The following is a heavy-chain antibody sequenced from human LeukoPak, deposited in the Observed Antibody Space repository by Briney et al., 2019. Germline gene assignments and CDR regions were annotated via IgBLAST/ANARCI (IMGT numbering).Heavy chain of an antibody. CDR3: AVQRTLWQQLLDY. Sequence: PSETLSLTCTVSGGSISSSSYYWGWIRQPPGKGLEWVSTISGSGDITYFADSVKGRFTISRDNSKNTLYLQMNSLRAEDTAVYYCAVQRTLWQQLLDYWGQGTLVTVSS. CDR1: GGSISSSSYY. V-gene: IGHV3-23*01. CDR2: ISGSGDIT. D-gene: IGHD6-13*01. J-gene: IGHJ4*02.